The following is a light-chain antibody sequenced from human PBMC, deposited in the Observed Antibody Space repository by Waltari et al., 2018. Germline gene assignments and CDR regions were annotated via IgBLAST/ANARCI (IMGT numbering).Light chain of an antibody. Sequence: DIQMTQSPSTLPASVGDRVTITCRASQSISDWVAWYQHKPGKAPNLLIYEASSLESGVPSRFSGSGSGAEFTLTISSLQPDDFATYYCQHYNIYPVMFGQGTRLEIK. V-gene: IGKV1-5*03. J-gene: IGKJ5*01. CDR1: QSISDW. CDR3: QHYNIYPVM. CDR2: EAS.